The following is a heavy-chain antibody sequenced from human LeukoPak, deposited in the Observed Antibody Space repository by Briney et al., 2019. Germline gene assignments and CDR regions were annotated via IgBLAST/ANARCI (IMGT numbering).Heavy chain of an antibody. V-gene: IGHV3-53*01. CDR1: GFTVITND. Sequence: GGSLRLSCAASGFTVITNDMTWVRQAPGKGLDWVSVLYSDGNTKYADSVQGRFTISRDNSKNTLYLEMNSLSPDDTAVYYCARGVEPLAANTLAYWGQGTLVTVSS. CDR2: LYSDGNT. CDR3: ARGVEPLAANTLAY. D-gene: IGHD1-14*01. J-gene: IGHJ4*02.